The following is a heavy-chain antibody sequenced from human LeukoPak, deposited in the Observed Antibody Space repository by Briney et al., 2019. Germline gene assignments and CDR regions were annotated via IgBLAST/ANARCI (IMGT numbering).Heavy chain of an antibody. D-gene: IGHD2/OR15-2a*01. J-gene: IGHJ6*03. V-gene: IGHV4-59*01. CDR3: ARIRGISLDYMDV. CDR2: IYYRGST. Sequence: SETLSLTCTVSGGSIGSYYWCWIRQPPGKGLEWIGYIYYRGSTNYNPSLKSRVTISVGTSKNQFSLKLSSVTAADTAVYYCARIRGISLDYMDVWGKGTTVTVSS. CDR1: GGSIGSYY.